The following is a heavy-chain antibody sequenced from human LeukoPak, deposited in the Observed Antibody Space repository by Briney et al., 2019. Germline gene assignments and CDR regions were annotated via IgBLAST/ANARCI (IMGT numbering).Heavy chain of an antibody. V-gene: IGHV4-34*01. D-gene: IGHD6-6*01. J-gene: IGHJ4*02. CDR3: TRQYSSSYYSDY. CDR2: INHSGTT. CDR1: GGSFSGFY. Sequence: SETLSLTCAVSGGSFSGFYWSWIRQPPGGGLEWIADINHSGTTNYNPSLKSRATISVDTSKSQFSLNLKSMTAADTAVYYCTRQYSSSYYSDYWGQGTLVTASS.